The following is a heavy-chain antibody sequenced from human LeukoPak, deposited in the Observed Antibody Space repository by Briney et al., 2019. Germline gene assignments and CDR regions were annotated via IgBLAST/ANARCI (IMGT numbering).Heavy chain of an antibody. CDR2: ISGSGGST. CDR1: GFTFSSYA. V-gene: IGHV3-23*01. CDR3: ARMSYRKGFDP. Sequence: PGGSLRLSCAASGFTFSSYAMSWVRQAPGKGLEWVSAISGSGGSTYYADSVKGRFTISRDNAKSSLYLQMNSLRAEDTAVYYCARMSYRKGFDPWGQGTLVTVSS. J-gene: IGHJ5*02. D-gene: IGHD4-11*01.